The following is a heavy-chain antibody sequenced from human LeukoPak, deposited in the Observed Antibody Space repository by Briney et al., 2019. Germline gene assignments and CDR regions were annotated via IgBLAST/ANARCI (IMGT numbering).Heavy chain of an antibody. CDR3: ARALLRFLEWSPGDY. D-gene: IGHD3-3*01. Sequence: GGSLRLSCAASGFTFSDYYMSWIRQAPGKGPEWVSYISSSGSTIYYADSVKGRFTISRDNAKNSLYLQMNSLRAEDTAVYYCARALLRFLEWSPGDYWGQGTLVTVSS. CDR1: GFTFSDYY. V-gene: IGHV3-11*01. CDR2: ISSSGSTI. J-gene: IGHJ4*02.